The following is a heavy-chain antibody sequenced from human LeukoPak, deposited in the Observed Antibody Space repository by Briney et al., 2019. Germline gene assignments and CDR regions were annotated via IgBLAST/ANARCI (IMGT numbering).Heavy chain of an antibody. CDR2: INHSGST. CDR3: ARGRGYCSGGSCYTGDN. J-gene: IGHJ4*02. V-gene: IGHV4-34*01. Sequence: SGTLSLTCAVYGGSFSGYYWSWIRQPPGKGLEWIGEINHSGSTNYNPSLKSRVTISVDTSKNQFSLKLSSVTAADTAVYYCARGRGYCSGGSCYTGDNWGQGTLVTVSS. D-gene: IGHD2-15*01. CDR1: GGSFSGYY.